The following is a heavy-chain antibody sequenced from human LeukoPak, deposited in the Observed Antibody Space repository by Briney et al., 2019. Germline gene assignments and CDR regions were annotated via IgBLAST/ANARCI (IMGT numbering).Heavy chain of an antibody. CDR2: IYSSGST. CDR1: GGSISSGTYY. V-gene: IGHV4-61*02. CDR3: ARGERGMTTVDY. D-gene: IGHD4-17*01. J-gene: IGHJ4*02. Sequence: PSETLSLTCTVSGGSISSGTYYWSWIRQPAGKGLEWIGRIYSSGSTNYNPSLKSRVTISVDTPKNQFSLELSSVTAADTAVYYCARGERGMTTVDYWGQGTLVTVSS.